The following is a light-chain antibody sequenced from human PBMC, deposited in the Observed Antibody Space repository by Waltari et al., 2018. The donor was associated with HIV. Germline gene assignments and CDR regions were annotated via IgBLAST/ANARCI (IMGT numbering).Light chain of an antibody. V-gene: IGLV3-25*03. Sequence: SYDLTQPPSVSVSPGQTARITCAGDALPTQSAYWYQQKPGQAPVLVIYKDSERPSGIPERFSGSSSGTTVTLTISGVQAEDEADYYCQSADSSGTYRVFGTGTKVTVL. CDR2: KDS. CDR3: QSADSSGTYRV. J-gene: IGLJ1*01. CDR1: ALPTQS.